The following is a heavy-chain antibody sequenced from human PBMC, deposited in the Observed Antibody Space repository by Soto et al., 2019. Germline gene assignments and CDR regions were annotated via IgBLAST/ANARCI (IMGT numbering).Heavy chain of an antibody. CDR3: ARTKCSGGSCYSWSLDY. CDR2: RYYSEST. CDR1: GGSITTGGYY. Sequence: KPSETLSLTCTVSGGSITTGGYYWSWIRQLPGKGLEWIGHRYYSESTYYNPSLKGRVSISLDTSKNQFSLKLSFVTAADTAMYYCARTKCSGGSCYSWSLDYWGQGTPVTVSS. D-gene: IGHD2-15*01. J-gene: IGHJ4*02. V-gene: IGHV4-31*03.